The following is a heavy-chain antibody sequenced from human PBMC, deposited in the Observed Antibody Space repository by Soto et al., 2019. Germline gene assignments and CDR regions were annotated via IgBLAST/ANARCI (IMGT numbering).Heavy chain of an antibody. CDR3: ASRSGQLPYYFDY. Sequence: ASVKVSCKASGFTFTNYGISWVRQAPGQGLEWMGWISAYKGNTNYAQKFQGRVTMTTDTSTSTAYLELRSLRSDDMAVYFCASRSGQLPYYFDYWGQGTQVTVSS. J-gene: IGHJ4*02. V-gene: IGHV1-18*03. CDR2: ISAYKGNT. CDR1: GFTFTNYG. D-gene: IGHD6-6*01.